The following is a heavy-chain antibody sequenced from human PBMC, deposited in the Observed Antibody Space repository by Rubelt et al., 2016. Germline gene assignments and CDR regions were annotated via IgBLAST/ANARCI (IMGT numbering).Heavy chain of an antibody. CDR1: GYRFTSYW. J-gene: IGHJ4*02. V-gene: IGHV5-51*01. CDR2: IYPGDSDT. CDR3: ARHWVVSAAPEY. D-gene: IGHD2-21*01. Sequence: EVQLVQSGAEVKKPGESLKISCQGSGYRFTSYWIGWVRQMPGKGLEWMGIIYPGDSDTKYSPSFQGQVTISADKSISTAYLQWNSLKAADTGMYYWARHWVVSAAPEYWGQGTLVSVSS.